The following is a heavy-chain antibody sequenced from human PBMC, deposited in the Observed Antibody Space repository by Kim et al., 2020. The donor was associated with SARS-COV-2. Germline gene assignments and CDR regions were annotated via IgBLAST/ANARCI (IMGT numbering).Heavy chain of an antibody. D-gene: IGHD3-22*01. Sequence: SETLSLTCAVYGGSFSGYYWSWIRQPPGKGLEWIGEINHSGSTNYNPSLKSRVTISVDTSKNQFSLKLSSVTAADTAVYYCARGSEGITMIVVVKPYYYYGMALWGQGPTVTFSS. V-gene: IGHV4-34*01. CDR2: INHSGST. CDR1: GGSFSGYY. J-gene: IGHJ6*02. CDR3: ARGSEGITMIVVVKPYYYYGMAL.